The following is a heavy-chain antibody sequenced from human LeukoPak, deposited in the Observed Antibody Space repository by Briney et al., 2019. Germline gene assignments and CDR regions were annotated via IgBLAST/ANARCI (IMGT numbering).Heavy chain of an antibody. D-gene: IGHD1-7*01. CDR1: GFSLSTSGVG. CDR2: IYWNDDK. CDR3: AHRLTVFELELHNWFDP. Sequence: SGPTLVNPTQTLTLTCTFSGFSLSTSGVGVGWIRQPPGKALEWLALIYWNDDKRYSPFLKSRLTITKDTSKNQVVLTMTNMDPVDTATYYCAHRLTVFELELHNWFDPWGQGTLVTVSS. J-gene: IGHJ5*02. V-gene: IGHV2-5*01.